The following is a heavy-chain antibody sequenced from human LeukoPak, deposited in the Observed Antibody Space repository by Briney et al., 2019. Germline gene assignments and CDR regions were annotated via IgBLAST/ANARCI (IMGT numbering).Heavy chain of an antibody. D-gene: IGHD6-13*01. CDR1: GFTFGSYA. V-gene: IGHV3-23*01. J-gene: IGHJ4*02. Sequence: GGSLRLSCAASGFTFGSYAMSWVRQAPGKGLEWVSAISGSGGSTYYADSVKGRFTISRDNSKNTLYLKMNSLRAEDTAVYYCAKVSSSWYGEPIDYWGQGTLVTVSS. CDR2: ISGSGGST. CDR3: AKVSSSWYGEPIDY.